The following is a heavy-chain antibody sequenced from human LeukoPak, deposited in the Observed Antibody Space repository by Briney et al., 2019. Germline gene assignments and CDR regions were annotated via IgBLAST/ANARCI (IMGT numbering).Heavy chain of an antibody. D-gene: IGHD1-26*01. Sequence: SETLSLTCTVSGGSISSSSYYWGWIRQPPGKGLEWIGSIYYSGSTYYNPSLESRVTISVDTSKNQFSLKLSSVTAADTAVYYCARDIRWELPYFDYWGQGTLVTVSS. CDR1: GGSISSSSYY. CDR3: ARDIRWELPYFDY. V-gene: IGHV4-39*07. J-gene: IGHJ4*02. CDR2: IYYSGST.